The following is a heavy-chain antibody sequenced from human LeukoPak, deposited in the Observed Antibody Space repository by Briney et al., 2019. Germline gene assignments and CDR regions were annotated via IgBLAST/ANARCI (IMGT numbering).Heavy chain of an antibody. D-gene: IGHD2-15*01. J-gene: IGHJ5*02. CDR1: GGSFSGYY. Sequence: SETLSLTCAVYGGSFSGYYWSWIRQPPGKGLEWIGEINHSGSTNYNPSLKSRVTISVDTSKNQFSLKLSSVTAADTAVYYCARETTAAIVVVVAATYNWFDPWGQGTLVTVPS. CDR3: ARETTAAIVVVVAATYNWFDP. CDR2: INHSGST. V-gene: IGHV4-34*01.